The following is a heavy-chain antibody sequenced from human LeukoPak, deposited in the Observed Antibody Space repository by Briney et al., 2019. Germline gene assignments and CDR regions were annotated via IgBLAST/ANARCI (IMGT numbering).Heavy chain of an antibody. V-gene: IGHV1-18*01. D-gene: IGHD3-22*01. CDR2: ISAYNGNT. Sequence: GASVKVSCKASGYTFSSYGISWVRQAPGQGLEWMGWISAYNGNTNYAQKLQGRVTMTTDTSTSTAYMELRSLRSDDTAVYYCARVEYDSSGYTVDYWGQGTLVTVSS. CDR1: GYTFSSYG. CDR3: ARVEYDSSGYTVDY. J-gene: IGHJ4*02.